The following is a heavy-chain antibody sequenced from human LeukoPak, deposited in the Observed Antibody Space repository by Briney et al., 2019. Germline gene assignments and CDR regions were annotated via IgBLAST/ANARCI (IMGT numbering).Heavy chain of an antibody. CDR3: ARGRVQGSFDP. Sequence: ASVKVSCKASGGTFSSYAISWVRQAPGQGLEWMGWINPNSGGTNYAQKFQGRVTMTRDTSISTAYMELSRLRSDDTAVYYCARGRVQGSFDPWGQGTLVTVSS. V-gene: IGHV1-2*02. J-gene: IGHJ5*02. D-gene: IGHD1-1*01. CDR2: INPNSGGT. CDR1: GGTFSSYA.